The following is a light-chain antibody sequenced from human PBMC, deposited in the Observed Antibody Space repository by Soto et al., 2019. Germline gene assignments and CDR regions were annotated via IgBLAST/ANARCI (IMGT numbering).Light chain of an antibody. CDR3: QHYGSSLFT. J-gene: IGKJ3*01. V-gene: IGKV3-20*01. CDR1: QSVSSSY. CDR2: GAS. Sequence: EIVLTQSPGTLSLSPGERATLSCRASQSVSSSYLAWYQQKSGQDPRLLIYGASSRATGIPDRFSDRGSGTDFTLTISRLKPEDFAVYYCQHYGSSLFTFGPGTKVDIK.